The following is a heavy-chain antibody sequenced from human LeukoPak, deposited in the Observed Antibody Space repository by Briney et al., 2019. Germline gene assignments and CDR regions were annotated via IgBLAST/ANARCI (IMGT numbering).Heavy chain of an antibody. CDR2: ISNTGGTA. Sequence: GGSLRLSCAAPGFTFSSYGMSWVRQAPGKGLEWVSHISNTGGTAYYADSVKGRFTISRDNSKNTLYLQMSSLRAEDAAVYYCARAPAGREFDYWGQGTLVTVSS. D-gene: IGHD2-2*01. J-gene: IGHJ4*02. CDR3: ARAPAGREFDY. V-gene: IGHV3-23*01. CDR1: GFTFSSYG.